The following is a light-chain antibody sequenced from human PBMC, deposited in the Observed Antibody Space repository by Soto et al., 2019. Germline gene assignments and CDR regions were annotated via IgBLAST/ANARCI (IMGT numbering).Light chain of an antibody. V-gene: IGKV3-20*01. CDR3: QQYGSSPPFT. Sequence: EIGLTQSPGTLSLSPGERATLSCRASQSVSSSYLGWYQQKPGQAPRLLMYGASNRATGIPDRFSGSGSGTDFTLSISRLEPEDFAVYYCQQYGSSPPFTFGPGTNLDIK. CDR1: QSVSSSY. CDR2: GAS. J-gene: IGKJ3*01.